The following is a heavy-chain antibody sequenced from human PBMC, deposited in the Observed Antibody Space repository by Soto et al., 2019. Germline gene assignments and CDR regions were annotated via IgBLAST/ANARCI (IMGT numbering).Heavy chain of an antibody. D-gene: IGHD5-18*01. CDR2: IHHSGNS. CDR3: ARDSDTGMEELDY. J-gene: IGHJ4*02. CDR1: GDSISSDKL. V-gene: IGHV4-4*02. Sequence: SETLSLTCAVSGDSISSDKLWSWVRQPPGKGLEWIGEIHHSGNSNYNPSLKSRVIISVDKSKNQFSLNLSSVTDADTAVYYCARDSDTGMEELDYWGQGTLVTVSS.